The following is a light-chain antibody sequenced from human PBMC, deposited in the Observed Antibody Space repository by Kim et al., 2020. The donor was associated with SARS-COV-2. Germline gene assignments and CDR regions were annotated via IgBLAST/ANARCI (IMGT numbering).Light chain of an antibody. V-gene: IGLV1-44*01. Sequence: PGQRVTTSCSGSRSTLASKTANWYKQRPGTAPTLLTYSTNQRAQAVPVRFSGTKSGTSASLAISGLQSQDEADYYCAAWDEILPWVFGGGTQLTVL. CDR1: RSTLASKT. J-gene: IGLJ3*02. CDR3: AAWDEILPWV. CDR2: STN.